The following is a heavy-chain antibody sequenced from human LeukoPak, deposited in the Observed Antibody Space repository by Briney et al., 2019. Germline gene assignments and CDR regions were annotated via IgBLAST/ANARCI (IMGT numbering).Heavy chain of an antibody. V-gene: IGHV3-23*01. J-gene: IGHJ4*02. CDR3: AKSRGSSWPHLQGY. D-gene: IGHD6-13*01. CDR2: ISGSGGST. Sequence: PGGSLRLSCAASGFTFSSYAMRWVRQAPGKGLEWVSAISGSGGSTYYADSVKGRFTISRDNSKNTLYLQMNSLRAEDTAVYYCAKSRGSSWPHLQGYWGQGTLVTVSS. CDR1: GFTFSSYA.